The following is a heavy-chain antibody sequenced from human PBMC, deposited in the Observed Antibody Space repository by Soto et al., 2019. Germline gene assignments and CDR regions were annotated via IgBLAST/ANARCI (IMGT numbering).Heavy chain of an antibody. D-gene: IGHD3-16*01. CDR2: MSYDGSNK. Sequence: QVQLVESGGGVVQPGRSLRLSCAASGFTFSSYAMHWVRRAPGKGLEWMAVMSYDGSNKYYADSVKGRFTISRDNSKNTLYLQMNSRRPEDTALYYCARDGGADWGQGTLVIVSS. CDR3: ARDGGAD. V-gene: IGHV3-30-3*01. CDR1: GFTFSSYA. J-gene: IGHJ4*02.